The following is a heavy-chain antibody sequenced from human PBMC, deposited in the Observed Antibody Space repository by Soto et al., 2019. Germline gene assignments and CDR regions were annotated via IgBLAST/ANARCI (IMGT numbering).Heavy chain of an antibody. CDR3: AREASAQGDYFDY. V-gene: IGHV4-30-2*01. D-gene: IGHD3-16*01. Sequence: QLQLQESGSGLVKPSQTLSLTCAVSGGSISSGGYSWSWIRQPPGKGLEWIGYIYHSGSTYYNPSLKSRVTISVDRSKNQFTLKLSSVTAADTAVYYCAREASAQGDYFDYWGQGTLVTVSS. J-gene: IGHJ4*02. CDR2: IYHSGST. CDR1: GGSISSGGYS.